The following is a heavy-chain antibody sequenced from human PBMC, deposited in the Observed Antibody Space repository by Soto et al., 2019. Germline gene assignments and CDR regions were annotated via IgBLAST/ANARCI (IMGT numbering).Heavy chain of an antibody. J-gene: IGHJ6*03. CDR3: ARGSEPGNYYYYYMEL. Sequence: QVQLQESGPGLVKPSETLSLTCSVSGDSISGYYWNWIRQPPGKGLVWIGYISYSGTTNYKPSLKSQVTISLDTSLNRFSRKLRSVTAADTAVYYGARGSEPGNYYYYYMELWGKGTTVTVAS. V-gene: IGHV4-59*01. CDR1: GDSISGYY. D-gene: IGHD3-10*01. CDR2: ISYSGTT.